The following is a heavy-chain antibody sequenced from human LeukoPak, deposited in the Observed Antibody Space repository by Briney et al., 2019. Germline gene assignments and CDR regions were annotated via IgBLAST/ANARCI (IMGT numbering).Heavy chain of an antibody. V-gene: IGHV3-11*06. Sequence: GGSLRLSCAASGFPFTSGFTFSDYYMSWIRQAPGKGLEWVSYISSTSTYTNYADSVKGRFTFSRDNANNSLYLQMNSLRAEDTAIYYCARGGTGAFDYWGQGTLVTVSS. D-gene: IGHD2-8*02. CDR2: ISSTSTYT. CDR1: GFPFTSGFTFSDYY. CDR3: ARGGTGAFDY. J-gene: IGHJ4*02.